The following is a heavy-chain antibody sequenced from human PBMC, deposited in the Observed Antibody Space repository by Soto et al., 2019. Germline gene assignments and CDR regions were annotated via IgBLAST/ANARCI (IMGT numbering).Heavy chain of an antibody. J-gene: IGHJ4*02. CDR1: GFTFSSYG. V-gene: IGHV3-30*18. Sequence: GGSLRLSCAASGFTFSSYGMHWVRQAPGKGLEWVAVISYDGSNKYYADSVKGRFTISRDNSKNTLYLQMNSLRAEDTAVYYCAKDQLLVGPRLVTIFGVAYYFDYWGQGTLVTVSS. CDR2: ISYDGSNK. D-gene: IGHD3-3*01. CDR3: AKDQLLVGPRLVTIFGVAYYFDY.